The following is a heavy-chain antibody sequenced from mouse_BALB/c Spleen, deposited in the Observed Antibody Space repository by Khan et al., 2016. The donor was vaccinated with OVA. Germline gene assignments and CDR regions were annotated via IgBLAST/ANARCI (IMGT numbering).Heavy chain of an antibody. D-gene: IGHD1-1*01. V-gene: IGHV5-6*01. CDR1: GFTFSTYG. J-gene: IGHJ3*01. CDR3: TRLAYYYDSEGFAY. CDR2: VSTGGSYT. Sequence: EVQLQESGGDLVKPGGSLKLSCAASGFTFSTYGMSWVRQTPDTRLEWVATVSTGGSYTYYPDSVKGRFTISRDNAKNTLYLQMSGLKSEDTAMFYCTRLAYYYDSEGFAYWGQGTLVTVSA.